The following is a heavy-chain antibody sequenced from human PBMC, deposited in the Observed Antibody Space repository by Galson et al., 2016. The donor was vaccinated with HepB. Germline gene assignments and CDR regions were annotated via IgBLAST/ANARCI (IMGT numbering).Heavy chain of an antibody. V-gene: IGHV3-20*04. D-gene: IGHD3-9*01. CDR1: GFIFGDYG. CDR3: ARDMVYYDVLTDLTVRYYYGLDV. J-gene: IGHJ6*04. Sequence: SLRLSCAASGFIFGDYGMSWVRQVPGKGLEWVSGINWKGNNTGYADSVKGRFTISRDNAKNSLFLQMNGLRAEDTALYYCARDMVYYDVLTDLTVRYYYGLDVWGKGTTVTVSS. CDR2: INWKGNNT.